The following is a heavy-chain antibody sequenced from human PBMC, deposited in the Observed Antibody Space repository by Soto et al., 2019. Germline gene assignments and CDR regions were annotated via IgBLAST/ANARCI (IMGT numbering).Heavy chain of an antibody. V-gene: IGHV1-8*01. CDR2: MNPNSGNT. J-gene: IGHJ5*02. CDR3: ARVTSVGATFDP. Sequence: ASVKVSCKASGYTFTSYDINWVRQATGQGLEWMGWMNPNSGNTSYAQKFQGRVTMTRNTSISTAYMELRSLRSDDTAVYYCARVTSVGATFDPWGQGTLVTVSS. D-gene: IGHD1-26*01. CDR1: GYTFTSYD.